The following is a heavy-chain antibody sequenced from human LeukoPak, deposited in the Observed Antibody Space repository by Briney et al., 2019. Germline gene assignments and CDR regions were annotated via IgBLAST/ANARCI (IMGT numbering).Heavy chain of an antibody. D-gene: IGHD5-18*01. J-gene: IGHJ4*02. CDR2: IYYSGSA. Sequence: PSETLSLTCTVSGGSISTYYWSWLRQPPGKGLEWIGYIYYSGSANYNPSLESRVTISVDTSKNHFSLKLSSVTAADTAVYYCARHYGYSYGPDYWGQGTLVTVSS. CDR3: ARHYGYSYGPDY. V-gene: IGHV4-59*08. CDR1: GGSISTYY.